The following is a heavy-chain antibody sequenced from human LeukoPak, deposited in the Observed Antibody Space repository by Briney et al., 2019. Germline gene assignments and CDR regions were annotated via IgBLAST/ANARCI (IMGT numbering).Heavy chain of an antibody. CDR1: GFTFSSYG. Sequence: GGSLRLSCAASGFTFSSYGMHWVRQAPGKGLEWVAFIRYDGSNKYYADSVKGRFTISRDNSKNTLYLQMNSLKTEDTAVYYCTTDRKIAAPSWGQGTLVTVSS. D-gene: IGHD6-13*01. CDR3: TTDRKIAAPS. V-gene: IGHV3-30*02. CDR2: IRYDGSNK. J-gene: IGHJ4*02.